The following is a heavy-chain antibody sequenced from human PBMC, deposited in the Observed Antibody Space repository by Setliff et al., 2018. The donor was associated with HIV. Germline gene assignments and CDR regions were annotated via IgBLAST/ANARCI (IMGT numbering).Heavy chain of an antibody. CDR2: ISYDGSYK. D-gene: IGHD4-4*01. J-gene: IGHJ3*02. CDR1: GFTFGDYA. V-gene: IGHV3-30*04. CDR3: VRDLTTIVTRKVFDI. Sequence: SCAASGFTFGDYAIHWVRRAPGKGLEWVAVISYDGSYKNYAESVKGRFTISRDNSKNTLYVQMNSLRADDTAIYYCVRDLTTIVTRKVFDIWGQGTMVTVSS.